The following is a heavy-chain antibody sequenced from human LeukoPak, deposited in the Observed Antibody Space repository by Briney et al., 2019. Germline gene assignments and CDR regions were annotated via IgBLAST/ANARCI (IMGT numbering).Heavy chain of an antibody. CDR1: GYTFTSYY. V-gene: IGHV1-46*01. CDR3: ARDYYYGSGSYSAYYYMDV. D-gene: IGHD3-10*01. CDR2: ITPIGGST. J-gene: IGHJ6*03. Sequence: GASVTVSCKASGYTFTSYYMHWVGPAPDQGREWMGLITPIGGSTSYAQKFQGRVTMTRDMSTSTVYMELSSLRSEDTAVYYCARDYYYGSGSYSAYYYMDVWGKGTTVTVSS.